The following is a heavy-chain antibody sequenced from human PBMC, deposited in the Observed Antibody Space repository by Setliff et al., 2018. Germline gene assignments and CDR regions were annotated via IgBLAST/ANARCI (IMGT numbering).Heavy chain of an antibody. CDR1: GYTFTNYA. Sequence: GASVKVSCKASGYTFTNYAIHWVRQAPGQRLEWMGWINAGNGNTEYSHKFQGRVTITRDTSASTAYMELSSLRSEDTAVYYCATNSGGNTIDAFDIWGQGTMVTVSS. J-gene: IGHJ3*02. V-gene: IGHV1-3*01. D-gene: IGHD2-15*01. CDR2: INAGNGNT. CDR3: ATNSGGNTIDAFDI.